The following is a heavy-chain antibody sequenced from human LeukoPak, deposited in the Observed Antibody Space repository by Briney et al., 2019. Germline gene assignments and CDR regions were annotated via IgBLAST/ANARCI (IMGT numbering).Heavy chain of an antibody. CDR2: ICGSSSST. V-gene: IGHV3-23*01. CDR3: AKGSGGSCHSATDY. CDR1: GFSFSSYA. Sequence: PGGSLRLSCAASGFSFSSYAMNWVRQAPGEGLEWVSVICGSSSSTYYVDSVKGRFTISRDNSKNTLYLQMNSLGAEDTAIYYCAKGSGGSCHSATDYWGQGTLVTVSS. D-gene: IGHD2-15*01. J-gene: IGHJ4*02.